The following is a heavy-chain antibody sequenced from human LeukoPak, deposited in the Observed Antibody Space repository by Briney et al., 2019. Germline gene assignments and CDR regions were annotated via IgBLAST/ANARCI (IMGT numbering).Heavy chain of an antibody. V-gene: IGHV4-59*08. CDR3: ARRNVVTSNFDY. D-gene: IGHD4-23*01. CDR1: GGSISSYY. J-gene: IGHJ4*02. Sequence: SETLSLTCTVSGGSISSYYWSWIRQTPGKGLEWIGYIYYSGSTNYNPSLKGRVTISVDTSKNQFSLKLSSVTAADTAVYYCARRNVVTSNFDYWGQGTLVTVSS. CDR2: IYYSGST.